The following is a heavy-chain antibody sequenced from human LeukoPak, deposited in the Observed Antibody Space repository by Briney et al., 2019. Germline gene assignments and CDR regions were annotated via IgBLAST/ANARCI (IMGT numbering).Heavy chain of an antibody. D-gene: IGHD5-18*01. CDR1: GGSFSGHY. V-gene: IGHV4-34*01. J-gene: IGHJ4*02. CDR2: INHSGST. CDR3: AREGGYSYGCYHY. Sequence: TSETLSLTCAVYGGSFSGHYWSWIRQPPGKGLEWIGEINHSGSTNYNPSLKSRVTISVDTSKNQFSLKLSSVTAADTAVYYCAREGGYSYGCYHYWGQGTLVTVSS.